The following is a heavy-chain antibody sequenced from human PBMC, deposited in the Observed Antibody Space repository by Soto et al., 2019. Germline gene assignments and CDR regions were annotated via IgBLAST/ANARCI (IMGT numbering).Heavy chain of an antibody. Sequence: QVQLVQSGAEVKKPGASVKVSCKASGYTFTSYAMHWVRQAPGQRLEWMGWINAGNGNTKYSQKCQGRVTITRDTSASVRYMELSSMRTEDTAVYYCARDRGQATVTADGTGFFDLWGRGTLVTVFS. D-gene: IGHD4-17*01. CDR3: ARDRGQATVTADGTGFFDL. CDR1: GYTFTSYA. V-gene: IGHV1-3*01. CDR2: INAGNGNT. J-gene: IGHJ2*01.